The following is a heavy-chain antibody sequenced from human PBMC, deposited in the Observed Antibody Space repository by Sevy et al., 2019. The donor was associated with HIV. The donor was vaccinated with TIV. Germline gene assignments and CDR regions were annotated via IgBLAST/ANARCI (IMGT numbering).Heavy chain of an antibody. Sequence: SETLSLTCTVSGGSISNYYWNWIRQLPGKGLEWIGYIYYSGTTNYNPSLKTRVTISVDTSNNQFSLKVTSVTAADTGGYYCARGLYSYGYCRGFDYWGQGTLVTVSS. CDR1: GGSISNYY. CDR3: ARGLYSYGYCRGFDY. J-gene: IGHJ4*02. CDR2: IYYSGTT. D-gene: IGHD5-18*01. V-gene: IGHV4-59*01.